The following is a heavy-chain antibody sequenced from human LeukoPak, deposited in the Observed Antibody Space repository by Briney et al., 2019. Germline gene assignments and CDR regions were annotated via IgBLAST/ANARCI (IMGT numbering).Heavy chain of an antibody. Sequence: GGSLRLSCTASGFAFSNYGMNWVRQTPGKGLEWVSAISAGGSSTHYADSVKGRFTISKDNAKNTVYLQMNNLRAEDTAVYYCVSFYEAYWGRGTLVTVSS. V-gene: IGHV3-23*01. CDR1: GFAFSNYG. J-gene: IGHJ4*02. CDR3: VSFYEAY. CDR2: ISAGGSST. D-gene: IGHD2/OR15-2a*01.